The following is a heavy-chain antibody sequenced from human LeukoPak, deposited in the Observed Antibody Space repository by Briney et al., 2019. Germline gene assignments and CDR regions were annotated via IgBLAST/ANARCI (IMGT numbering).Heavy chain of an antibody. CDR1: GCSFTSYW. V-gene: IGHV5-51*01. CDR3: AIGGYYDSSGYATYDAFDI. CDR2: IYPGDSDT. D-gene: IGHD3-22*01. Sequence: GESLKISCKGSGCSFTSYWIGWVRQMPGKGLEWMGIIYPGDSDTRYSPSFQGQVTISADKSISTAYLQRSSLKASDTAMYYCAIGGYYDSSGYATYDAFDIWGQGTMVTVSS. J-gene: IGHJ3*02.